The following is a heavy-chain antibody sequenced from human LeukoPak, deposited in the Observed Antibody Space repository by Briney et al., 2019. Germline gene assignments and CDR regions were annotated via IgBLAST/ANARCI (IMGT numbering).Heavy chain of an antibody. Sequence: GGSLRLSCAASGFTFSSYEMNWVRQAPGKGLEWVSYIGSSGTTIYYADSVKGRFTISRDNAKSSLSLQMNSLRAEDTAVYYCARVRDYDGYYFDYWGQGTLVTVSS. CDR1: GFTFSSYE. CDR2: IGSSGTTI. CDR3: ARVRDYDGYYFDY. V-gene: IGHV3-48*03. D-gene: IGHD4-23*01. J-gene: IGHJ4*02.